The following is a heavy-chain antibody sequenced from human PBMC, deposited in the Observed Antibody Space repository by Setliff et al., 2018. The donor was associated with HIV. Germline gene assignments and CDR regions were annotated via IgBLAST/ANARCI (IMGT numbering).Heavy chain of an antibody. Sequence: SETLSLTCTVSGGSITSCGYYWSWIRQHPGKGLEWIGYIYYSGSTYYNPSLRSRVAVSLVTSRNQFSLKVRSMTAADTAVYYCVRHCAGDCLPVWGQGTLVTVSS. CDR2: IYYSGST. CDR3: VRHCAGDCLPV. D-gene: IGHD2-21*02. V-gene: IGHV4-31*03. CDR1: GGSITSCGYY. J-gene: IGHJ4*02.